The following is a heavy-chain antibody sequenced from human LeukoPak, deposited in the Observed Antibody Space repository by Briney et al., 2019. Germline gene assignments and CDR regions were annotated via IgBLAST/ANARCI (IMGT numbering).Heavy chain of an antibody. CDR1: GFTFSSYT. Sequence: PGGSLRLSCAASGFTFSSYTMHWVRQAPGKGLEWVALISYDGNIESYADSVKGRFTISRDNSKNTLYLQMNSLRVEDTAVYYCARGKSGIFGVVISRYYYGMDVWGQGTTVTVSS. J-gene: IGHJ6*02. CDR2: ISYDGNIE. V-gene: IGHV3-30*04. CDR3: ARGKSGIFGVVISRYYYGMDV. D-gene: IGHD3-3*01.